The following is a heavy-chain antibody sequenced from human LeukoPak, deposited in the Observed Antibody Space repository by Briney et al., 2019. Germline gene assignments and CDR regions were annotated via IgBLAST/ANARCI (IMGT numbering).Heavy chain of an antibody. V-gene: IGHV3-74*01. CDR1: GFTFSSHW. J-gene: IGHJ4*02. CDR2: MNTDGSVT. Sequence: GGSLRLSCAASGFTFSSHWMYWVRHAPGEGLEWVSRMNTDGSVTSYADSVKGRFTISRDNAKNTLYLQMNSLRTEDTAVYFCARDAHLSRLLDYWGQGTLVTVFS. CDR3: ARDAHLSRLLDY.